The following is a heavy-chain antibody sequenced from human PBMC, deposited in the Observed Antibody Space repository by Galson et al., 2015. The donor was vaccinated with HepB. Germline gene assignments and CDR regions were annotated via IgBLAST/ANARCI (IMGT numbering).Heavy chain of an antibody. CDR1: GYTFTGYY. CDR2: INPNSGGT. Sequence: SCKASGYTFTGYYMHWVRQAPGQGLEWMGWINPNSGGTNYAQKFQGRVTMTRDTSISTAYMELSRLRSDDTAVYYCARSAVAGLLAFRDNWFDPWGQGTLVTVSS. V-gene: IGHV1-2*02. D-gene: IGHD6-19*01. CDR3: ARSAVAGLLAFRDNWFDP. J-gene: IGHJ5*02.